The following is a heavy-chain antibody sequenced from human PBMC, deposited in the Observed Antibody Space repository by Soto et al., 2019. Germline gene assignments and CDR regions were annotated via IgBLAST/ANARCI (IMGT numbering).Heavy chain of an antibody. V-gene: IGHV1-69*01. CDR1: GGTFSRYA. Sequence: QVQLVQSGAEVKKPGSSVKVSCKASGGTFSRYAISWVRQAPGQGLEWMGGSIPIFGTANYAQKFQGRVTITADESTSTAYMELSSLRFEDTAVYYCARAIVGPTTTGWLDPCGQGTLVTVSS. J-gene: IGHJ5*02. CDR2: SIPIFGTA. D-gene: IGHD1-26*01. CDR3: ARAIVGPTTTGWLDP.